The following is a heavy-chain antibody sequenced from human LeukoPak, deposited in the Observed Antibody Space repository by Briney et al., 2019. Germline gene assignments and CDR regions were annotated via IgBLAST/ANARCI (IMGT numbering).Heavy chain of an antibody. CDR3: TTPLPAYSTSWGY. D-gene: IGHD6-13*01. CDR1: GYSFTSYL. J-gene: IGHJ4*02. CDR2: INPGDSNS. Sequence: GESLKISCKGSGYSFTSYLIGWVRQMPGKGLEWMGVINPGDSNSRYNPSFQSQVTISADKSINTAYLQWSSLKASDTAMYYCTTPLPAYSTSWGYWGQGTLVTVSS. V-gene: IGHV5-51*01.